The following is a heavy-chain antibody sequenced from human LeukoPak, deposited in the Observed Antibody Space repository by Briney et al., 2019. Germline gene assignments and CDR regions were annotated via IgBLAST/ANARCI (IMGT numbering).Heavy chain of an antibody. CDR2: FDPEDGET. V-gene: IGHV1-24*01. CDR3: ATDSTYYYDSSGYHFDY. J-gene: IGHJ4*02. Sequence: GASVKVSCKVSGYTLTELSMHWVRQAPGKGLEWMGGFDPEDGETIYAQKFQGRVTMTEDTSTDTAYMELSSLRSEDTAVYYCATDSTYYYDSSGYHFDYWGQGTLVTVSS. D-gene: IGHD3-22*01. CDR1: GYTLTELS.